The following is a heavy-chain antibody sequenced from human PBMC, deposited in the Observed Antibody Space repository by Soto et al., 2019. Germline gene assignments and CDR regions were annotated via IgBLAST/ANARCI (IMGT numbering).Heavy chain of an antibody. D-gene: IGHD2-8*02. Sequence: SETLSLTCAVYGGSFSGYDWTWFRQPPGTGLEWIGEINHSGSSNYNPSLKSRVTISVDTSKNQFSLKLTSVAAADTAVYYCARDKITGLFDYWGQGTLVTVSS. CDR1: GGSFSGYD. V-gene: IGHV4-34*01. CDR2: INHSGSS. CDR3: ARDKITGLFDY. J-gene: IGHJ4*02.